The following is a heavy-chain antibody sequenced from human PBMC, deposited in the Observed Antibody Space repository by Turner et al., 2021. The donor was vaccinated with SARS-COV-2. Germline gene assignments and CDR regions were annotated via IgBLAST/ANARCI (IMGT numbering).Heavy chain of an antibody. J-gene: IGHJ6*02. CDR1: GFTSRSHA. D-gene: IGHD6-19*01. CDR2: ISYDGSNK. Sequence: QVQLVESGGVVVQPGRSLRLSCSASGFTSRSHAMHWVRQAPGKGLEWVAVISYDGSNKYYADSVKGRFTISRDNSKNTLYLQMNSLRAEDTAVYYCARDRGIAVADSYYYYYYGMDVWGQGTTVTVSS. V-gene: IGHV3-30-3*01. CDR3: ARDRGIAVADSYYYYYYGMDV.